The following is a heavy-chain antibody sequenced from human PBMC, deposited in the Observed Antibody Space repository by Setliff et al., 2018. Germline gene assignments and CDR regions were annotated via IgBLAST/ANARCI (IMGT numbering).Heavy chain of an antibody. CDR1: GGSISSYF. Sequence: SETLSLTCSVSGGSISSYFWNWVRQPAGKGLEWIGRIYSNENTNYNPSHKSRVTMSVDTSKNQFSLKLTAVTAADTAVYYCRVWVDMIEVDSWAQGTLVTVSS. J-gene: IGHJ4*02. CDR2: IYSNENT. CDR3: RVWVDMIEVDS. V-gene: IGHV4-4*07. D-gene: IGHD3-22*01.